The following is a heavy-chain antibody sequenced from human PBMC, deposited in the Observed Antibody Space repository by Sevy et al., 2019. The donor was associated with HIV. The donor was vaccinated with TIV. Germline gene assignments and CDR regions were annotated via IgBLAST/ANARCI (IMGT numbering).Heavy chain of an antibody. CDR2: ISYSGNT. Sequence: SETLSLTCTVSGDSISRYYWSWLRQSPGNRLEWIRYISYSGNTIYNPALKSRVSLSIDTSKNQFSLNLASMNAADTAVYYCARERTSGSYLDYWGRGTLVTVSS. V-gene: IGHV4-59*13. CDR3: ARERTSGSYLDY. CDR1: GDSISRYY. D-gene: IGHD1-26*01. J-gene: IGHJ4*02.